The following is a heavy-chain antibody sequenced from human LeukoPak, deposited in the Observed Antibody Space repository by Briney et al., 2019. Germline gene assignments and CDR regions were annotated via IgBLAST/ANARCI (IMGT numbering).Heavy chain of an antibody. V-gene: IGHV3-23*01. J-gene: IGHJ4*02. CDR2: ISASGFST. CDR1: GFTFSNYG. CDR3: ARSRWLDAFDY. Sequence: GGTLRLSCAASGFTFSNYGMAWVRQAPGKGLEWVSAISASGFSTYYGDSVKGRFSISRDNAKNTLYLQMNSLRADDTAVYYCARSRWLDAFDYWGQGTLVTVSS. D-gene: IGHD6-19*01.